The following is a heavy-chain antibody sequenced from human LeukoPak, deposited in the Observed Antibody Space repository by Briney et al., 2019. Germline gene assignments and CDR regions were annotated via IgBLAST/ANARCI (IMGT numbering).Heavy chain of an antibody. CDR1: GFTFATYV. V-gene: IGHV3-23*01. D-gene: IGHD2-21*02. CDR3: AKGSGYYGSDAEYYFDY. Sequence: PGGSLRLSCAASGFTFATYVITWVRQAPGKGLEWVADIVGSGAKTFYADSVKGRSTISRDNSKNTLYLQMNSLRAEDSALYFCAKGSGYYGSDAEYYFDYWGQGTLVAVSS. CDR2: IVGSGAKT. J-gene: IGHJ4*02.